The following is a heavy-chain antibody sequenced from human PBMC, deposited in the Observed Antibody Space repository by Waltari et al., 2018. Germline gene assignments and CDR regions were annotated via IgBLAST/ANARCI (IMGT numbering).Heavy chain of an antibody. D-gene: IGHD2-15*01. V-gene: IGHV4-34*01. CDR2: SNHSGST. CDR1: GGSFSGYY. Sequence: QVQLQQWGAGLLKPSETLSLTCAVYGGSFSGYYWSWIRQPPGKGLEWIGESNHSGSTNDNPTLKSRVTISVDTSKNQFSLKLSSVTAADTAVYYCARVVVVDNYYFDYWGQGTLVTVSS. J-gene: IGHJ4*02. CDR3: ARVVVVDNYYFDY.